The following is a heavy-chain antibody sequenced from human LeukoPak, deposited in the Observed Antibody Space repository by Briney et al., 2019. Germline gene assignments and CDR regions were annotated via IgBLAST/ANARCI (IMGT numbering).Heavy chain of an antibody. CDR1: GGSISSSSYY. D-gene: IGHD2-2*01. Sequence: PWESLSLTCTVSGGSISSSSYYWGWIRQPPGKGLEWIGSIYYSGSTYYNPSLKSRVTISVDTSKNQFSLKLSSVTAADTAVYYCASRADCSSTSCPYYYYYYGMDVWGQGTTVTVSS. CDR3: ASRADCSSTSCPYYYYYYGMDV. V-gene: IGHV4-39*01. J-gene: IGHJ6*02. CDR2: IYYSGST.